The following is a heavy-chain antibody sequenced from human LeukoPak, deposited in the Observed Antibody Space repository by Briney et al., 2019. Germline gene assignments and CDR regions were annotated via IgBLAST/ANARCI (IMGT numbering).Heavy chain of an antibody. CDR2: IYPGDSDT. V-gene: IGHV5-51*01. CDR1: GYSFTSYW. J-gene: IGHJ4*02. D-gene: IGHD6-13*01. Sequence: GESLKISCKGSGYSFTSYWIGWVRQMPGKGLEWMGIIYPGDSDTRYSPSFQGQVTISADKSISTAYLQWSSLRASDTAMYYCARRAQGSSSWLYYFDYWGQGTLVTVSS. CDR3: ARRAQGSSSWLYYFDY.